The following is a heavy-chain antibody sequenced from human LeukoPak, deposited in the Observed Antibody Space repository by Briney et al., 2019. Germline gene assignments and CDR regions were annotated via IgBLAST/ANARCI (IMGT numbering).Heavy chain of an antibody. J-gene: IGHJ4*02. CDR1: GGSISSYY. D-gene: IGHD6-6*01. V-gene: IGHV4-59*12. CDR2: IYYSGST. CDR3: ASGVFEYSSSVSYYFDY. Sequence: SETLSLTCTVSGGSISSYYWSWIRQPPGKGLEWIGYIYYSGSTYYNPSLKSRLTISLDTSKNHFSLRLSSVTAADTAVYYCASGVFEYSSSVSYYFDYWGQGTLVIVSS.